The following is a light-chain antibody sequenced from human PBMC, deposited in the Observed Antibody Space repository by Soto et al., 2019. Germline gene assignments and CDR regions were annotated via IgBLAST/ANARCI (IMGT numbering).Light chain of an antibody. CDR3: QLYGHSPLFI. CDR1: QSVSSSY. V-gene: IGKV3-20*01. J-gene: IGKJ3*01. CDR2: VAS. Sequence: EIVLTQSPGTLSLSPGERATLSCRASQSVSSSYLAWYQQKPGQAPRLLIYVASSRATGIPDRFTGSGSGTDFTLTISRLEPEDFAVYYCQLYGHSPLFIFGPGTKVDIK.